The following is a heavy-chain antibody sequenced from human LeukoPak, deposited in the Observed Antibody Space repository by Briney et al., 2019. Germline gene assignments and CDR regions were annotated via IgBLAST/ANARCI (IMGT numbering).Heavy chain of an antibody. J-gene: IGHJ6*04. Sequence: GASVKVSCKASGGTFSSYAISWVRQAPGQGLEWMGGIIPIFGTANYAQKLQGRVTITADESTSTAYMELSSLRSEDTAVYYCARYNWNDGENYYYGMDVWGKGTTVTVSS. CDR2: IIPIFGTA. CDR1: GGTFSSYA. D-gene: IGHD1-1*01. CDR3: ARYNWNDGENYYYGMDV. V-gene: IGHV1-69*13.